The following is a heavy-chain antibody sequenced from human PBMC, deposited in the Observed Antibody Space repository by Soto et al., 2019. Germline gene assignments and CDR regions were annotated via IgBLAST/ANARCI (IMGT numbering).Heavy chain of an antibody. Sequence: EVQLVESGGGLVQPGRSLRLSCAASGFTFENYAMHWVRQAPGKGLEWVSGISWHSGNIGYADSVRGRFTISRDNAKNSTYLQMKSLRPEDTGLYYCAKEKLYIIYEHYFDYWGQVTLVTVSA. D-gene: IGHD4-4*01. CDR3: AKEKLYIIYEHYFDY. J-gene: IGHJ4*02. CDR1: GFTFENYA. CDR2: ISWHSGNI. V-gene: IGHV3-9*01.